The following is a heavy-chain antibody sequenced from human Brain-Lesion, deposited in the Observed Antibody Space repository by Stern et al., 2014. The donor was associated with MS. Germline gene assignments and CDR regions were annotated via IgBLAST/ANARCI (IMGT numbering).Heavy chain of an antibody. J-gene: IGHJ4*02. CDR2: LYPGDSDT. V-gene: IGHV5-51*01. D-gene: IGHD3-10*02. CDR1: GYIFTNYW. CDR3: ARGNITLIREDYFNY. Sequence: EVQLVQSGAEVKKPGESLKISCKGSGYIFTNYWIGWVRQMPGKGLEWMGILYPGDSDTRYSPSFQGQVTISADKSISTAYLQWNSLRASDTAIYYCARGNITLIREDYFNYWGQGTLVTVSS.